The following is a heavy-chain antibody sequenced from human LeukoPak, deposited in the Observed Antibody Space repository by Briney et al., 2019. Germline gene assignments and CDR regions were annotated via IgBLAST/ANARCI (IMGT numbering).Heavy chain of an antibody. CDR3: ASGGYCSGGSCQGDAFDI. D-gene: IGHD2-15*01. J-gene: IGHJ3*02. V-gene: IGHV3-30*01. CDR2: ISYDGSNK. CDR1: GFTFSSYA. Sequence: GGSLRLSCAASGFTFSSYAMHWVRQAPGKGLEWVAVISYDGSNKYYADSVKGRFTISRDNSNNTLYLQMNSLRAEDTAVYYCASGGYCSGGSCQGDAFDIWGQGTMVTVSS.